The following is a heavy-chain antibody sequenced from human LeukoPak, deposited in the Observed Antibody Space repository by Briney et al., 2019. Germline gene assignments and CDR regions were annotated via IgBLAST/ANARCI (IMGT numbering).Heavy chain of an antibody. CDR1: GFTFSSHA. V-gene: IGHV3-23*01. CDR2: ISSSGGST. D-gene: IGHD6-19*01. Sequence: GGSLRLSCAASGFTFSSHAMSWVRQAPGKGLEWVSAISSSGGSTYYADSVKGRFTISRDNSKNTLYLQMNSLRAEDTAVYYCAKDRYSSGWYSPINYWGQGTLVTVSS. CDR3: AKDRYSSGWYSPINY. J-gene: IGHJ4*02.